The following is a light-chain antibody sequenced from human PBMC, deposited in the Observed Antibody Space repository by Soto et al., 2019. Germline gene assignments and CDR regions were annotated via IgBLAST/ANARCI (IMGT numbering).Light chain of an antibody. Sequence: DIQMTQSPSSLSASVGDRVTITCRASQSISTYLTWYQQEPGKAPRLLIYAASSLQSGVPSRFSGSGSGTDFTLTIRSLQPEDFATYFCQESYSAPYTFGQGTNLEI. V-gene: IGKV1-39*01. CDR1: QSISTY. J-gene: IGKJ2*01. CDR2: AAS. CDR3: QESYSAPYT.